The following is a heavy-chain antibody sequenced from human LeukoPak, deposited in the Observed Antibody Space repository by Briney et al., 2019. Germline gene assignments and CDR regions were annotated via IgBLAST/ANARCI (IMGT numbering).Heavy chain of an antibody. V-gene: IGHV4-59*12. J-gene: IGHJ4*02. CDR2: IYYSGST. CDR1: GGSISSYY. D-gene: IGHD3-10*01. Sequence: PSETLSLTCTVSGGSISSYYWSWIRQPPGKGLEWIGYIYYSGSTVYNPSLKSRVTMSVDTSKNQFSLKLSSVTAADTAVYYCARVTYYYGSGSYEFYYFDYWGQGTLVTVSS. CDR3: ARVTYYYGSGSYEFYYFDY.